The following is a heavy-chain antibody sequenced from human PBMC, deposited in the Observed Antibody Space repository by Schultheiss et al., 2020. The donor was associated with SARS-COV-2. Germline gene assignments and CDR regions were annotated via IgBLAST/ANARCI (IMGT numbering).Heavy chain of an antibody. CDR2: ISGSGGST. D-gene: IGHD1-14*01. Sequence: GESLKISCAASGFTFSSHWMHWVRQAPGKGLEWVSAISGSGGSTYYADSVKGRFTISRDNSKNTLYLQMNSLRAEDTAVYYCAKDYTRYSTGHPPEYFDYWGQGTLVTVSS. J-gene: IGHJ4*02. V-gene: IGHV3-23*01. CDR3: AKDYTRYSTGHPPEYFDY. CDR1: GFTFSSHW.